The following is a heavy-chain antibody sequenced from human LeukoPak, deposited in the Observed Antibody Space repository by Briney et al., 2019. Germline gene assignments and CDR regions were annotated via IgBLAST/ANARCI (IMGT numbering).Heavy chain of an antibody. J-gene: IGHJ4*02. CDR1: RFSFSTYW. V-gene: IGHV3-74*03. D-gene: IGHD2-2*01. CDR3: ARLPAYCSSTSCYVDY. CDR2: INSDGNIT. Sequence: GGSLRLSCEASRFSFSTYWMHWVRQTPRKGLVWVSRINSDGNITMYANSVKGRFTISRDNAKNTLYLQMNSLRAEDTAVFYCARLPAYCSSTSCYVDYWGQGTLVTVSS.